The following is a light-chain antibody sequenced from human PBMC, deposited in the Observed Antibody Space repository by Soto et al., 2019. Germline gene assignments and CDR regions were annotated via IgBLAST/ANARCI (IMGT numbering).Light chain of an antibody. CDR3: LQYTISPLP. J-gene: IGKJ4*01. Sequence: DIPMTQSPSTLSASVGDRVTITCRASQSISSWLAWYQQKPGKDPKLLISKACSIESGVPSRFSGSGSGTEVTLIVISPQPHDFASYYCLQYTISPLPVGGAIKVVIK. CDR1: QSISSW. CDR2: KAC. V-gene: IGKV1-5*03.